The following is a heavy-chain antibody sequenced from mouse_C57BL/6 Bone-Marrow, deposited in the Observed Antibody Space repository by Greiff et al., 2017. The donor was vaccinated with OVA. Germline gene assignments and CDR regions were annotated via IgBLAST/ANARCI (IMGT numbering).Heavy chain of an antibody. CDR1: GYTFTSYG. CDR2: IYPRSGNT. Sequence: QVQLQQSGAELARPGASVKLSCKASGYTFTSYGISWVKQRTGQGLEWIGEIYPRSGNTYYNEKFKGKATLTADKSSSTAYMELRRLTSEDSAVYFCARDSNYAMDYWGQGTSVTVSS. V-gene: IGHV1-81*01. J-gene: IGHJ4*01. CDR3: ARDSNYAMDY. D-gene: IGHD2-5*01.